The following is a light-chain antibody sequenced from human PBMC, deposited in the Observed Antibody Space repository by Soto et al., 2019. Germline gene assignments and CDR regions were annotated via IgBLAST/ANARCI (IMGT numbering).Light chain of an antibody. Sequence: GDRVTITCRVSQSISNRLAWYQHKPGKAPKVLIYDASNLESGVTSRFSGSGSGTEFTLTIGSLQSEDSAVYYCQQYNNWPPWTFGQGTKVDI. CDR1: QSISNR. V-gene: IGKV1-5*01. J-gene: IGKJ1*01. CDR2: DAS. CDR3: QQYNNWPPWT.